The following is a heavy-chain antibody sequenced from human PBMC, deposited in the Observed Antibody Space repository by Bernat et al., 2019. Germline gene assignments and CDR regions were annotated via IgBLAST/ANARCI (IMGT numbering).Heavy chain of an antibody. CDR3: AKVYGSGDRYYYGMDV. V-gene: IGHV3-30*18. CDR1: GFTFSSYG. D-gene: IGHD3-10*01. J-gene: IGHJ6*02. CDR2: ISYDGSNK. Sequence: QVQLVESGGGVVQPGRSLRLSCAASGFTFSSYGMHWVRQAPGKGLEWVEVISYDGSNKYYADSVKGRFTISRDNSKNTLYLQMNSLRAEDTAVYYCAKVYGSGDRYYYGMDVWGQGTTVTVSS.